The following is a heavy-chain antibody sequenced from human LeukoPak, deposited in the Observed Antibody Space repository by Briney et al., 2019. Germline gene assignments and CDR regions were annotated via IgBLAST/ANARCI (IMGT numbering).Heavy chain of an antibody. D-gene: IGHD3-16*01. J-gene: IGHJ5*02. Sequence: SQTLSLTCTVSGGSISSGSYYWSWIRQPAGKGLEWIGRIYTSGSTNYNPSLKSRVTISVDTSKNQFSLNLTSVTAADTAVYYCARFTPQGYGWGGYNRFDPWGQGTLVTVSS. CDR1: GGSISSGSYY. CDR3: ARFTPQGYGWGGYNRFDP. V-gene: IGHV4-61*02. CDR2: IYTSGST.